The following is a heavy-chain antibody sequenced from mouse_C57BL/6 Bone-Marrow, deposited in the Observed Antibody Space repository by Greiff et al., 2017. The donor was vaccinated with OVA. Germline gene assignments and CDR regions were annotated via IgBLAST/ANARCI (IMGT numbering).Heavy chain of an antibody. J-gene: IGHJ1*03. Sequence: EVQLQQSGTVLARPGASVKMSCKTSGYTFTSYWMHWVKQRPGQGLEWIGAIYPGNSDTSYNQKFQGKAKLTAVTSARTAYMELSSLTNEDSAVYYCTRSKGGNWYFDVWGTGTTVTVSS. CDR3: TRSKGGNWYFDV. CDR2: IYPGNSDT. CDR1: GYTFTSYW. V-gene: IGHV1-5*01.